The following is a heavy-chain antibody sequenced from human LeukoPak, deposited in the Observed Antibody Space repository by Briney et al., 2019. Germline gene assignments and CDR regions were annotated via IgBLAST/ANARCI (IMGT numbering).Heavy chain of an antibody. V-gene: IGHV4-61*02. D-gene: IGHD3-10*01. J-gene: IGHJ6*03. CDR3: ARDTYYYGSGSYYKPSYYYYYYMDV. CDR1: GGSISSGSYY. Sequence: SETLSLTCTVSGGSISSGSYYWSWIRQPAGKGLEWIGRIYTSGSTNYNPSLKSRVTISVDTSKNQFSLKLSSVTAADTAVYYCARDTYYYGSGSYYKPSYYYYYYMDVWGKGTTVTISS. CDR2: IYTSGST.